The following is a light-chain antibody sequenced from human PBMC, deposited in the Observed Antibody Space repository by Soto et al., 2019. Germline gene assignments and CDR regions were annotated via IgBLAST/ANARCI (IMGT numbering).Light chain of an antibody. J-gene: IGKJ1*01. CDR3: QQYNSYTRT. CDR1: QSISSW. Sequence: DIPMTQSPSTLSASVGDRVTITCRASQSISSWLAWYQQKPEKDPKRLIYDAYSLESGVPTRFSGSGSGTEFTLTISSLRTEDFATYYGQQYNSYTRTFGQGTKVEIK. V-gene: IGKV1-5*01. CDR2: DAY.